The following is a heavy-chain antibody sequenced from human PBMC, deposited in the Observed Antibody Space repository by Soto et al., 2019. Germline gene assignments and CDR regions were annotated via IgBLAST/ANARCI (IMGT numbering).Heavy chain of an antibody. CDR1: GYSFFSYY. D-gene: IGHD3-3*02. V-gene: IGHV1-46*01. J-gene: IGHJ4*02. CDR3: ARGGATIFGVIDS. Sequence: ASVKVSCKASGYSFFSYYIHWVRQAPGQGLEWMGRFLASGGNTAYAQRFRGRVSMTRDTSSTNTVSLELTSLTSDDTAVYYCARGGATIFGVIDSWGQGTRVTVSS. CDR2: FLASGGNT.